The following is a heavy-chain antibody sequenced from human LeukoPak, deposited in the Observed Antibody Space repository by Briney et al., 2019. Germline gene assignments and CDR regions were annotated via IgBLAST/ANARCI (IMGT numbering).Heavy chain of an antibody. Sequence: GGSLRLSCAASGFTFSSYGMHWVRQAPGKGLEWVAVILYDGSNKYYADSVKGRFTISRDNSKNTLYLQMNGLRAEDTAVYYCAKGHYYGSGSYWVWGQGTLVTVSS. D-gene: IGHD3-10*01. CDR3: AKGHYYGSGSYWV. CDR2: ILYDGSNK. V-gene: IGHV3-30*18. J-gene: IGHJ4*02. CDR1: GFTFSSYG.